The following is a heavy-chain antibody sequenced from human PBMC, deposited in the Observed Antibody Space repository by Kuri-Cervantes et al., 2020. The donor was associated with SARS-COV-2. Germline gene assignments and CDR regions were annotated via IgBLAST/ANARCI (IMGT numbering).Heavy chain of an antibody. J-gene: IGHJ4*02. Sequence: ASVKVSCKASGYTFTGYYTHWVRQAPGQGLEWMGRINPNSGGTNYAQKFQGRVTMTRDTSISTAYMELSRLRSDDTVVYYCARGGVTGTTSPNPFDYWGQGTLVTVSS. CDR3: ARGGVTGTTSPNPFDY. D-gene: IGHD1-20*01. CDR1: GYTFTGYY. V-gene: IGHV1-2*05. CDR2: INPNSGGT.